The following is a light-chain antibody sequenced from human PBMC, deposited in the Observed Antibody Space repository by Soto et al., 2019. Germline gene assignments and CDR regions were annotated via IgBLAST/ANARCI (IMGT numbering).Light chain of an antibody. CDR3: SSSTSSSTLVV. J-gene: IGLJ2*01. CDR1: SSDVGGYNY. CDR2: DVS. Sequence: QSALTQPASVSGSPGQSITISCTGTSSDVGGYNYVSWYQQHPGKAPKLMIYDVSNRPSGVSNRFSGSKSGNTASLTISGLQAEDEADYYCSSSTSSSTLVVFGGGTKLT. V-gene: IGLV2-14*01.